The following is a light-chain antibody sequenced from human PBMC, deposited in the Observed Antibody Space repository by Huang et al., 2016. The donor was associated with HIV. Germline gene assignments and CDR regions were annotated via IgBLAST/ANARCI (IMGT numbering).Light chain of an antibody. CDR3: QQYNNWPGYT. V-gene: IGKV3-15*01. CDR1: QRVSSN. J-gene: IGKJ2*01. CDR2: SAS. Sequence: EIVMTQSPATLSVSPGERATLSCRASQRVSSNVAWYQQKPGQAPRLLIYSASTRAPSIPSRFSGSGAGTEFTLTISSLQSEDFAVYYCQQYNNWPGYTFGQRTKLGIK.